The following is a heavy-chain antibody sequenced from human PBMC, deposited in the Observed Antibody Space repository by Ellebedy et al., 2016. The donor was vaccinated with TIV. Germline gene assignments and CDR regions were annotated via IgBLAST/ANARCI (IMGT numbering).Heavy chain of an antibody. CDR1: GFTFSSYG. V-gene: IGHV3-33*03. CDR2: VWYDGSNK. CDR3: AKDGGELDVVVVGATPTGTADFDY. Sequence: PGGSLRLSCAASGFTFSSYGMHWVRQAPGKGLEWVAVVWYDGSNKYYADSVKGRFTISRDKFKNNMFLQMNSLRAEDTAVYYCAKDGGELDVVVVGATPTGTADFDYWGQGTLVTVSS. J-gene: IGHJ4*02. D-gene: IGHD2-15*01.